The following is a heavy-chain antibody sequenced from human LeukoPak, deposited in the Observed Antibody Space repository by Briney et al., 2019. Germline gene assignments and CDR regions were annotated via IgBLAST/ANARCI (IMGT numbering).Heavy chain of an antibody. CDR1: GGSISSGGYY. D-gene: IGHD2-15*01. CDR3: AKVGYCDAGPCYFGS. V-gene: IGHV4-30-2*01. J-gene: IGHJ4*02. CDR2: IYHSGST. Sequence: PSETLSLTCTVSGGSISSGGYYWSWIRQPPGKGLEWIGYIYHSGSTYYNPSLKSRVTISVDRSKNQFSLELNSVTAADTAVYYCAKVGYCDAGPCYFGSWGQGTLVTVSS.